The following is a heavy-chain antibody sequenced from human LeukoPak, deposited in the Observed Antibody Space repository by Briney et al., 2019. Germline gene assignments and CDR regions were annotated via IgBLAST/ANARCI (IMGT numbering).Heavy chain of an antibody. V-gene: IGHV1-2*02. D-gene: IGHD3-22*01. J-gene: IGHJ4*02. CDR2: INPNSGGT. Sequence: ASVKVSCKASGYTFTGYYMHWVRQAPGQGLEWMGWINPNSGGTNYAQKFQGRVTMTRDTSISTAYMELSRLRSDDTAVYYCARVGRGGVVVILFDYWGQGTLVTVSS. CDR3: ARVGRGGVVVILFDY. CDR1: GYTFTGYY.